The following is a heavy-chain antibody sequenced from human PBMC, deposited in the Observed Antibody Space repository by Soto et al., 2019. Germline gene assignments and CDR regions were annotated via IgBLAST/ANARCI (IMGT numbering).Heavy chain of an antibody. V-gene: IGHV1-3*01. Sequence: QVHLVQSGAEVQKPGASVRISCQASGYAFTTSAIHWVRQAPGQSLEWMGWINPATGDTKYSQNVRGRVTFALDTSATTAYMDLRSLASHDTAVYYCARASGRSKLLPFYFDPWGQGTQVTFSS. CDR1: GYAFTTSA. D-gene: IGHD1-26*01. CDR3: ARASGRSKLLPFYFDP. CDR2: INPATGDT. J-gene: IGHJ5*02.